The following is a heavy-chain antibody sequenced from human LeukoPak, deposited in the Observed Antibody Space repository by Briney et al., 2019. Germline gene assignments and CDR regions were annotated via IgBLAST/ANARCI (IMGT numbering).Heavy chain of an antibody. CDR2: INLRGGAS. CDR3: AAWGLYNF. V-gene: IGHV3-7*01. J-gene: IGHJ4*02. D-gene: IGHD7-27*01. Sequence: GGSLRLSCAASGFSLSDYWMNWVRQGPGKGLEWVANINLRGGASLYVDSVRGRFTISRDNAKNSLYLQMSSLKVEDTAVYYCAAWGLYNFWGQGTLVTVSS. CDR1: GFSLSDYW.